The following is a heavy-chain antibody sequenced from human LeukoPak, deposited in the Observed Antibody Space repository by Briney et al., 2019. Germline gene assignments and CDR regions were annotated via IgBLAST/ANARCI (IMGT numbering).Heavy chain of an antibody. CDR1: GRSFSGYY. CDR2: INHSGGT. D-gene: IGHD3-22*01. V-gene: IGHV4-34*01. Sequence: SETLSLTCGVYGRSFSGYYWSWIRQSPGKGLEWSGKINHSGGTNYNPSLKSRLTISVDTSRNQFSLKLTSVTAADTAVYYCARECHYYDSSGYYVPGYFDLWGRGTLVTVSS. J-gene: IGHJ2*01. CDR3: ARECHYYDSSGYYVPGYFDL.